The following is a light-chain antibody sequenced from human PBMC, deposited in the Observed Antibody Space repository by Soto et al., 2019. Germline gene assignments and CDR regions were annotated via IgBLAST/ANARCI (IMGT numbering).Light chain of an antibody. CDR2: ATS. CDR3: QQRTNWLFT. CDR1: QSVSSY. J-gene: IGKJ3*01. V-gene: IGKV3-11*01. Sequence: EIVLTQSPATLSLSPGERATLSCRASQSVSSYLAWYQQKPGQAPRLLIYATSNRATGIPGRFSGSGSGTDFTLTISSLEPEDFAVYYCQQRTNWLFTFGPGTKGDIK.